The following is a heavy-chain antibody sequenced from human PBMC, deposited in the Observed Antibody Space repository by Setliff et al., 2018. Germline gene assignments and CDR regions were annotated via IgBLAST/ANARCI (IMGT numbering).Heavy chain of an antibody. CDR3: ARARPATIAGVVPGVADFGIDV. D-gene: IGHD2-2*01. J-gene: IGHJ6*02. CDR2: ISHSGST. CDR1: GGSISGSHYS. Sequence: SETLSLTCSVSGGSISGSHYSWVWMRQPPGKGLEWIGEISHSGSTNYSPSLKRRVTISLEMSKNQFSLTLSSVTAADTAVYYCARARPATIAGVVPGVADFGIDVWGQGTTVTVSS. V-gene: IGHV4-39*07.